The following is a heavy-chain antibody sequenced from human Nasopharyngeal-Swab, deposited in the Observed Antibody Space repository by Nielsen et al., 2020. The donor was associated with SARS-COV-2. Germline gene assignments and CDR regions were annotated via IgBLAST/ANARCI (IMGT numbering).Heavy chain of an antibody. CDR2: IWYDGSNK. J-gene: IGHJ5*02. V-gene: IGHV3-33*01. CDR3: ARDPTPPYYDFWSGYPYGWFDP. Sequence: GGSLRLSCAASGFTFSSYGMHWVRQAPGKGLEWVAVIWYDGSNKYYADSVKGRFTISRDNSKNTLYLQMNSLRAEDTAVYYCARDPTPPYYDFWSGYPYGWFDPWGQGTLVTVSS. D-gene: IGHD3-3*01. CDR1: GFTFSSYG.